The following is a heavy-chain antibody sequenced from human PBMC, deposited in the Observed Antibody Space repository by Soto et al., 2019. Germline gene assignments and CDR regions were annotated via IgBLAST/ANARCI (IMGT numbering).Heavy chain of an antibody. CDR1: GYTFTGYY. CDR2: INPNSGGT. Sequence: GASVKVSCKASGYTFTGYYMHWVRQAPGQGLEWMGWINPNSGGTNYAQKFQGWVTMTRDTSISTAYMELSRLRSDDTAVYYCARAIVGNFLCGYYTGNWFDVWGQGTLVTVSS. D-gene: IGHD3-3*01. J-gene: IGHJ5*01. V-gene: IGHV1-2*04. CDR3: ARAIVGNFLCGYYTGNWFDV.